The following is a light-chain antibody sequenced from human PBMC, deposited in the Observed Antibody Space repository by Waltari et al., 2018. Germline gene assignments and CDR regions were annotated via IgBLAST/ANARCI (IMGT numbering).Light chain of an antibody. Sequence: DIQMTQSPSSLSASVGDSVTITCRASQGISNSLAWYQQKVGKAPKLLLYSASTLESGVPSRFRGGGSGADYTLTISSLQPEDFATYYCQQYYSNLFTFGPGTKVDIK. CDR2: SAS. CDR1: QGISNS. V-gene: IGKV1-NL1*01. J-gene: IGKJ3*01. CDR3: QQYYSNLFT.